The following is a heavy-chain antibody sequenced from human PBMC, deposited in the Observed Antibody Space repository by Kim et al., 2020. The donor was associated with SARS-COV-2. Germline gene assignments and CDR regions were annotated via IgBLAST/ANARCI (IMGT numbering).Heavy chain of an antibody. J-gene: IGHJ5*02. CDR1: GYTFTSYA. Sequence: ASVNVSCKASGYTFTSYAMNWVRQSPGQGLEWMGWSNTNTGNPTYAQGFTGRFVFSLDTSVSTAYLQLSSLKAEDTSVYYCAREKYSYGLNWFDPWGQGTLVTVSS. CDR3: AREKYSYGLNWFDP. CDR2: SNTNTGNP. V-gene: IGHV7-4-1*02. D-gene: IGHD5-18*01.